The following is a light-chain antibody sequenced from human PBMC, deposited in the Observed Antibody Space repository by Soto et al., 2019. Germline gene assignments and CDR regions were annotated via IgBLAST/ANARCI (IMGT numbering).Light chain of an antibody. CDR3: QQYNSYRT. CDR2: DAS. Sequence: DLQITQSHSTLSASVRDRVTITCRASQRISSWLAWYQQKPGKAPKLLIYDASSLESGVPSRFSGSGSGTEFTLTISSLQPDDFASYYCQQYNSYRTFGQGTKLDIK. J-gene: IGKJ1*01. V-gene: IGKV1-5*01. CDR1: QRISSW.